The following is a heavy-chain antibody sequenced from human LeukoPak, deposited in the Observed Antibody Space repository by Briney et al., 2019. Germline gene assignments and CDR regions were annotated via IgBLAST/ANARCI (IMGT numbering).Heavy chain of an antibody. Sequence: ASVKVSCKASGYTFTSYDINWVRQATGQGLEWMGWMNPNSGNTGYAQKFQGRVTITRNTSISTAYVELSSLRSEDTAVYYCARDPSSGSSSADAFDIWGQGTMVAVSS. CDR3: ARDPSSGSSSADAFDI. D-gene: IGHD1-26*01. J-gene: IGHJ3*02. CDR1: GYTFTSYD. CDR2: MNPNSGNT. V-gene: IGHV1-8*03.